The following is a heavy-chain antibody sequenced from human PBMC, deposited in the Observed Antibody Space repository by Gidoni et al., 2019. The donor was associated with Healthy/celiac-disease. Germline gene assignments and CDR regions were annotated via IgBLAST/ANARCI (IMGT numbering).Heavy chain of an antibody. J-gene: IGHJ2*01. V-gene: IGHV1-69*06. CDR2: ILPIFGTA. CDR3: AGGPEHIVVVTAIFPIYWYFDL. D-gene: IGHD2-21*02. CDR1: GDTFSSYA. Sequence: VPLVQSGAEVKKPGSSVKLACKASGDTFSSYAISWVRQPPGQGPEWMGGILPIFGTANYAQKCQGRVTITADKSTSTAYMELSSLRSEDTAVYYCAGGPEHIVVVTAIFPIYWYFDLWGRGTLVTVSS.